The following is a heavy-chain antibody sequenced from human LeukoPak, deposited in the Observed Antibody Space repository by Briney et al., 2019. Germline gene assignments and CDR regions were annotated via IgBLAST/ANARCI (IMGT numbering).Heavy chain of an antibody. J-gene: IGHJ4*02. D-gene: IGHD5-24*01. CDR3: ARPGDGYKMMYYFDY. CDR2: IYYSGST. CDR1: GGPISSSSYY. V-gene: IGHV4-39*01. Sequence: SETLSLTCTVSGGPISSSSYYWGWIRQPPGKGLEWIGSIYYSGSTYYNPSLKSRVTISVDTSKNQFSLKLSSVTAADTAVYYCARPGDGYKMMYYFDYWGQGTLVTVSS.